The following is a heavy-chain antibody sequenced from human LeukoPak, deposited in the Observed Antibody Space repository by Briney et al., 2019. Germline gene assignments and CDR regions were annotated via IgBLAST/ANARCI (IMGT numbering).Heavy chain of an antibody. CDR3: ARTGSSWPPYYYYYMDV. D-gene: IGHD6-13*01. CDR1: GGSISSHY. CDR2: VSDSGST. V-gene: IGHV4-59*11. Sequence: PSETLSLTCTVSGGSISSHYWSWIRQPPGKGLEWIGYVSDSGSTNYNPSLKSRVTVSVDTSKDQFSLKLTSVTAADTAVYYCARTGSSWPPYYYYYMDVWGKGTTVTVSS. J-gene: IGHJ6*03.